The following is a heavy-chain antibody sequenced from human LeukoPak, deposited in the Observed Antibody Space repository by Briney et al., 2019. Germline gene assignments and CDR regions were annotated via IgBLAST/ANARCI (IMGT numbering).Heavy chain of an antibody. D-gene: IGHD3-22*01. V-gene: IGHV4-4*07. CDR3: AREAGSYDSSGYYSLYYSFDY. J-gene: IGHJ4*02. CDR1: GGSISGFY. CDR2: IFPSGRT. Sequence: SETLSLTCTVSGGSISGFYWNWIRQPAGKGLEWIGRIFPSGRTDYSPSLKSRVTMSLDTSENQFSLILSSVTAADTAVYYCAREAGSYDSSGYYSLYYSFDYWGQGTLVTVSS.